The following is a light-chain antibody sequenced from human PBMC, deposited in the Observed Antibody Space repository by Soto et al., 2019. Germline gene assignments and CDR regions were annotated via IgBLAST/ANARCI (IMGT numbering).Light chain of an antibody. Sequence: DIQMTQSPSTLSASVGDRVTITCRASQSIRSWMAWYQQKPGQAPKLLIYKASTLESGVPSRFSGSGSGTEFTLTISSLQPDDVATYFCQQYSTGYRTFGQGTKVDIK. CDR2: KAS. CDR1: QSIRSW. V-gene: IGKV1-5*03. J-gene: IGKJ1*01. CDR3: QQYSTGYRT.